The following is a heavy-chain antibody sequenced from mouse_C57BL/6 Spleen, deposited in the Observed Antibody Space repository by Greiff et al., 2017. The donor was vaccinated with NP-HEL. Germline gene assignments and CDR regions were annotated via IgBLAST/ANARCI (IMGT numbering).Heavy chain of an antibody. D-gene: IGHD2-4*01. Sequence: QVQLKQPGAELVMPGASVKLSCKASGYTFTSYWMHWVKQRPGQGLEWIGEIDPSDSFTNYNQKFKGKSTLTVDQSSSTAYTQLSSMTSEDSAVYYCARKGYYDYDKNYFDYWGQGTTLTVSS. CDR3: ARKGYYDYDKNYFDY. CDR1: GYTFTSYW. J-gene: IGHJ2*01. CDR2: IDPSDSFT. V-gene: IGHV1-69*01.